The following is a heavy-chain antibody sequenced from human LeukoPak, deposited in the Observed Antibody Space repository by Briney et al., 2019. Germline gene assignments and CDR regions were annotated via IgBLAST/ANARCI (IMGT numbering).Heavy chain of an antibody. D-gene: IGHD1-26*01. CDR1: GFTFSRYA. CDR3: ASGAVGAPFAY. Sequence: GGSLTLPCAASGFTFSRYAMHGVREAPGKGLEYVTSISSRGGSTFYTNCVKGRFTISRDNSKNTLYLQMGSRRAGDMAVYYCASGAVGAPFAYWGQGTLATVSS. J-gene: IGHJ4*02. V-gene: IGHV3-64*01. CDR2: ISSRGGST.